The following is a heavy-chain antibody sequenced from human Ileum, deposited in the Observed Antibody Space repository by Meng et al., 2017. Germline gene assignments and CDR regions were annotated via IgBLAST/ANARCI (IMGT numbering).Heavy chain of an antibody. CDR3: ARFYGSGTFEVHDY. J-gene: IGHJ4*02. CDR2: IHYSGSR. CDR1: GGFVSRASYY. V-gene: IGHV4-61*01. Sequence: QVQRQEQAPGPVRASENHSLTWNVSGGFVSRASYYWSWIRQPPGKGLEWIGLIHYSGSRNYTPSLKSRVTMSVDTSKNQVSLRLTSVTAADTAVYYCARFYGSGTFEVHDYWGQGTLVTVSS. D-gene: IGHD3-10*01.